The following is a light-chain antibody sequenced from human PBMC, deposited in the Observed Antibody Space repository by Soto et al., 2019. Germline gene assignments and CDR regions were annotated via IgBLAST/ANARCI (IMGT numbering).Light chain of an antibody. Sequence: QSALTQPASVSGSPGQSITISCTGTSSDVGAYTFVSWYQQHPDKVPILMIFDVSRRPSGVSDRFSGSKSGNTASLTISGLQPEDEADYYCRSYTSSSTHVFGSGTKLTVL. CDR3: RSYTSSSTHV. V-gene: IGLV2-14*03. CDR2: DVS. J-gene: IGLJ1*01. CDR1: SSDVGAYTF.